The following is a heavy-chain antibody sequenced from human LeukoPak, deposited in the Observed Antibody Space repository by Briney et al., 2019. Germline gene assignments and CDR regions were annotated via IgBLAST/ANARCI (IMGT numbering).Heavy chain of an antibody. J-gene: IGHJ4*02. CDR3: ARGSPSTPDS. CDR2: IHYSGST. D-gene: IGHD2-15*01. V-gene: IGHV4-59*01. Sequence: PSETLSLTCTVSGGSISSYYWNWIRQPPGKGLERIGYIHYSGSTYYHPSLKNRVTISLDTSKTKFSLRLSSVTAADTAVYFCARGSPSTPDSWGQGTLVTVSS. CDR1: GGSISSYY.